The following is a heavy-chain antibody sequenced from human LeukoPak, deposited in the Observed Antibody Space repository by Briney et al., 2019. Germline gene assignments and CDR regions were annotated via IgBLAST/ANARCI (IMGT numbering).Heavy chain of an antibody. D-gene: IGHD3-22*01. Sequence: GASVKVSCKASGYTFTSYGISWVRQAPGQGLEWMGWISAYNGNTNYAQKLQGRVTMTTDTSTSTAYMELRSLRSDDTAVYYCARDGITMIVVVISDAFDIWGQGPIVTVSS. V-gene: IGHV1-18*01. J-gene: IGHJ3*02. CDR1: GYTFTSYG. CDR3: ARDGITMIVVVISDAFDI. CDR2: ISAYNGNT.